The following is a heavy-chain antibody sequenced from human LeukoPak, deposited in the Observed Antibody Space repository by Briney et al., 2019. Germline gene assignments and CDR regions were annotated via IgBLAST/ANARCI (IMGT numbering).Heavy chain of an antibody. D-gene: IGHD4-23*01. CDR2: IWSSSGNT. CDR3: AKVHGTLTVESPFDY. V-gene: IGHV3-23*01. J-gene: IGHJ4*02. CDR1: GFTFSSYA. Sequence: GGSLRLSCAASGFTFSSYAMSWVRQAPGKGLEWVSAIWSSSGNTYYADSVTGGFTISRDNSKNTLYLQMHSLRADDTAVYYCAKVHGTLTVESPFDYWGQGTLVTVSS.